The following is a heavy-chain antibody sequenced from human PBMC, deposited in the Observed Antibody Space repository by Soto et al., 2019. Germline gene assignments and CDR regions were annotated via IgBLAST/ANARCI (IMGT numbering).Heavy chain of an antibody. V-gene: IGHV1-18*04. D-gene: IGHD4-17*01. J-gene: IGHJ3*02. CDR2: IIASHGNT. CDR1: GYTFTSYG. Sequence: ASVKVSCKASGYTFTSYGISWVRQAHGQGLEWIGWIIASHGNTNYVQQLQGRVTMTTDSSTSTAYMELRRLRSNDTAVYYCARIDTVTDAFDIGGQGTMVTVSS. CDR3: ARIDTVTDAFDI.